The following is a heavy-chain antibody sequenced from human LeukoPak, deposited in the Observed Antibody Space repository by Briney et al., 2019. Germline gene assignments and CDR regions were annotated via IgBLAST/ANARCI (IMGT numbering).Heavy chain of an antibody. V-gene: IGHV5-51*01. CDR2: IYPGDSDT. Sequence: GESLKISCKGSGYSFTSYWIGWVRQVPGKGLEWMGIIYPGDSDTRYSPSFQGQVTISADKSISTAYLQWSSLKASDTAMYYCARSVSAIVVVPAASYWFDPWGQGTLVTVSS. J-gene: IGHJ5*02. CDR3: ARSVSAIVVVPAASYWFDP. D-gene: IGHD2-2*01. CDR1: GYSFTSYW.